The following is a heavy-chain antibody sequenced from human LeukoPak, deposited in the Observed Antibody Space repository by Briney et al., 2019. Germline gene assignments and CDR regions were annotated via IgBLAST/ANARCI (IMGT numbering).Heavy chain of an antibody. CDR1: GYSFTTYW. Sequence: GASLKISCKGSGYSFTTYWIGWVRQMPGKGLEWMGIIYPGDSDTRYSPSFQGQVTISADKSISAAYLQWSSLKASDTAIYYCARRGTNEYFDLWGRGTLVTVSS. V-gene: IGHV5-51*01. D-gene: IGHD1-1*01. CDR3: ARRGTNEYFDL. CDR2: IYPGDSDT. J-gene: IGHJ2*01.